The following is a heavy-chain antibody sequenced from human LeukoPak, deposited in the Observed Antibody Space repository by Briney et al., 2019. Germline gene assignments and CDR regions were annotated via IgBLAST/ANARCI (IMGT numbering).Heavy chain of an antibody. CDR1: GDSVTSSY. J-gene: IGHJ3*02. CDR3: ARSEAFDI. Sequence: SETLSLTCTVSGDSVTSSYWCWIRQSAGKGLEWIGRIYDNANTNYNPSLKSRVTMSVDTSKNQFSLRLSFVAAADTAVYYCARSEAFDIWGQGTTVTVSS. CDR2: IYDNANT. V-gene: IGHV4-4*07.